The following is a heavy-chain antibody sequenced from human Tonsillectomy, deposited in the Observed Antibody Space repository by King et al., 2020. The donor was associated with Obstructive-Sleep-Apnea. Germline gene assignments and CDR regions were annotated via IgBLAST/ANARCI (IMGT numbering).Heavy chain of an antibody. J-gene: IGHJ4*02. Sequence: VQLVESGGGLVQPGGSLRLSCAASGFTFSSSGMSWVRQAPGKGLEWVSTISGSNTNTLYADSVMGRFTISRDNSNNTLYLHMDSLRAEDTAVYYCAKDESGYTRFQDYWGQGTLVTVSS. CDR2: ISGSNTNT. V-gene: IGHV3-23*04. CDR3: AKDESGYTRFQDY. D-gene: IGHD6-13*01. CDR1: GFTFSSSG.